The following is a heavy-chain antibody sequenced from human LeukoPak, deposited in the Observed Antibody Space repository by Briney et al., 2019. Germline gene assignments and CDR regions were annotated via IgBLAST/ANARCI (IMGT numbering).Heavy chain of an antibody. Sequence: ASVKVSCKASGYTFTSYYMHWVRQAPGQGLERMGIINPSGGSTSYAQKFQGRATMTRDTSTSTVYMELSSLRSEDTAVYYCAGAYSYGYGPLDYWGQGTLVTVSS. V-gene: IGHV1-46*01. CDR3: AGAYSYGYGPLDY. J-gene: IGHJ4*02. D-gene: IGHD5-18*01. CDR1: GYTFTSYY. CDR2: INPSGGST.